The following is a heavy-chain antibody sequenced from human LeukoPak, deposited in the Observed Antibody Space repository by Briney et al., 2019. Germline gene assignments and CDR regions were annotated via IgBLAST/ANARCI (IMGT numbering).Heavy chain of an antibody. CDR1: GYTFTSYY. J-gene: IGHJ4*02. Sequence: ASVKVSCKASGYTFTSYYMHWVRQAPGQGLEWMGIINPSGGSTSYAQKFQGRVTMTRDTSTSTVYMELSSLRSEDTAVYYCARDRGYYSSTSCYTPGYFDYWGQGTLVTVSS. CDR2: INPSGGST. D-gene: IGHD2-2*02. V-gene: IGHV1-46*01. CDR3: ARDRGYYSSTSCYTPGYFDY.